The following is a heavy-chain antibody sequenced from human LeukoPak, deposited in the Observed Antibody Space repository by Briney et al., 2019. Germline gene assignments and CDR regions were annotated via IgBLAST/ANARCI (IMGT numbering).Heavy chain of an antibody. CDR3: TTYTGYDGFDY. CDR2: IKSKSDGGTT. J-gene: IGHJ4*02. D-gene: IGHD5-12*01. Sequence: GGSLRLSCAASGFTFSNAWMNWVRQAPGKGLEWVGRIKSKSDGGTTDYAAPVKDRFTISRDDSESTVYLQMNSLRTEDTAVYYCTTYTGYDGFDYWGQGTLVTVSS. V-gene: IGHV3-15*01. CDR1: GFTFSNAW.